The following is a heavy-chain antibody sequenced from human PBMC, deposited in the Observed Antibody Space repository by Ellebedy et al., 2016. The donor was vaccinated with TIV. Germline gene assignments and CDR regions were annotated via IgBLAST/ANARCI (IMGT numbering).Heavy chain of an antibody. CDR3: AKKGPEGSFDF. CDR2: ISSSGGHI. CDR1: GFTFSTYS. V-gene: IGHV3-21*01. Sequence: GESLKISCAASGFTFSTYSMSWVRQAPGKGLAWVSSISSSGGHIYYADSVQGRFTISRDNAKNSLSLQMNSLRGEDTALYYCAKKGPEGSFDFWGLGTLVTVSS. J-gene: IGHJ4*02.